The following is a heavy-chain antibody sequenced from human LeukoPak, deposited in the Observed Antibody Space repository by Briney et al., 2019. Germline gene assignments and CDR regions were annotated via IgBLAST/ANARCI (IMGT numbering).Heavy chain of an antibody. D-gene: IGHD3-10*01. CDR2: INWNGVST. CDR1: GFTSADYG. J-gene: IGHJ4*02. V-gene: IGHV3-20*04. CDR3: ARDREVRGVLDY. Sequence: PGGSLRLSCAASGFTSADYGMSWVRQAPGKGVGWVSGINWNGVSTGYADSVKGRFTISRDNAKKTLYLQMNSLRAEDTALYYCARDREVRGVLDYWGQGTLVTVSS.